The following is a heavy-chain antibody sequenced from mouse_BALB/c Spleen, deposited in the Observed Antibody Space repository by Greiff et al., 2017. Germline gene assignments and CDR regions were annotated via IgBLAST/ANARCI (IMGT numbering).Heavy chain of an antibody. CDR1: GYTFPSYW. V-gene: IGHV1S22*01. D-gene: IGHD1-1*01. CDR2: IYPGSGST. Sequence: LQQPGSELVRPGASVKLSCKASGYTFPSYWMHWVKQRHGQGLEWIGNIYPGSGSTNYDEKFKSKGTLTVDTSSSTAYMHLSSLTSEDSAVYYCTRSYGSSFGYWGQGTTLTVSS. J-gene: IGHJ2*01. CDR3: TRSYGSSFGY.